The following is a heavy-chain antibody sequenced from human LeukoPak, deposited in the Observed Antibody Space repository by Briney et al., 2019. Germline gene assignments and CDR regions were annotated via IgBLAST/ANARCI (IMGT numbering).Heavy chain of an antibody. CDR2: IYYSGST. CDR3: ARHRAYYDFAY. CDR1: GGSIGSDTYY. V-gene: IGHV4-39*01. D-gene: IGHD3-3*01. J-gene: IGHJ4*02. Sequence: SETLSLTCTVSGGSIGSDTYYWAWIRQPPGKGLEWIGSIYYSGSTYYNPSLKSRVTISVDTSKNQFSLKLSSVTAADTGVYYCARHRAYYDFAYWGQGTLVTVSS.